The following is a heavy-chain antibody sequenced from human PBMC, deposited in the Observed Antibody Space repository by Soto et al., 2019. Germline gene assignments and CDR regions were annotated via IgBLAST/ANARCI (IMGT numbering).Heavy chain of an antibody. J-gene: IGHJ6*02. CDR2: TYYRSKWYN. CDR3: ARDLAALRYFDWLPDYYYYGMDV. CDR1: GDSVSSNSAA. D-gene: IGHD3-9*01. Sequence: PSQTLSLTCAIPGDSVSSNSAAWNWIRQSPSRGLEWLGRTYYRSKWYNDYAVSVKSRITINPDTSKNQFSLQLNSVTPEDTAVYYCARDLAALRYFDWLPDYYYYGMDVWGQGTTVTVSS. V-gene: IGHV6-1*01.